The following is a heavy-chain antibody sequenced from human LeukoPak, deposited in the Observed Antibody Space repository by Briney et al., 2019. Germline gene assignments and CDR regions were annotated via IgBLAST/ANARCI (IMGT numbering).Heavy chain of an antibody. J-gene: IGHJ5*02. CDR2: IIPIFGTA. CDR1: GYTFTSYG. Sequence: ASVKVSCKASGYTFTSYGISWVRQAPGQGLEWMGGIIPIFGTANYAQKFQGRVTITADESTSTAYMELSSLRSEDTAVYYCARGDSYYYGSGSLTNWFDPWGQGTLVTVSS. V-gene: IGHV1-69*13. CDR3: ARGDSYYYGSGSLTNWFDP. D-gene: IGHD3-10*01.